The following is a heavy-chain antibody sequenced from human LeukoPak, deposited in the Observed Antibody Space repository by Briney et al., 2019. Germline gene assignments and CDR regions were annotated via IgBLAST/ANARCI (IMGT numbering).Heavy chain of an antibody. CDR3: ARAIMGTGAFDI. J-gene: IGHJ3*02. CDR2: IYYSGST. Sequence: SQTLSLTCTVSGGSISSGGYSWSWIRQHPGKGLEWIGYIYYSGSTYYNPSLKSRVTISVDTSKNQFSLKLSSVTAADTAVYYCARAIMGTGAFDIWGQGTMVTVSS. V-gene: IGHV4-31*03. CDR1: GGSISSGGYS. D-gene: IGHD2-8*02.